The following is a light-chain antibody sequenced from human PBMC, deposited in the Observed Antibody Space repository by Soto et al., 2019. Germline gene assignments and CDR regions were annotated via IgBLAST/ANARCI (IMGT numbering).Light chain of an antibody. CDR3: QQYNSYRT. J-gene: IGKJ1*01. CDR1: QRVSIL. CDR2: GAT. Sequence: EIVLTQSPGTLSLSPGERATLSCRASQRVSILLAWYQQKPGQAPRLLIHGATTRATGIPARFSGSGSGTEFTLTISSLQSDDFATYYCQQYNSYRTFGQGTKV. V-gene: IGKV3-15*01.